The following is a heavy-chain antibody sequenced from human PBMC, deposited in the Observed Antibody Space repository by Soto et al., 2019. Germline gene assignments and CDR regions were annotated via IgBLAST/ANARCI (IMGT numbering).Heavy chain of an antibody. CDR2: NYYSGIT. D-gene: IGHD3-10*01. Sequence: PSETLSLTCTVSGGSISSGGYYWTWIRQHPGKGLEWIGYNYYSGITYYNPSLKSRVTISLDTSKNQFSLKLSSVTAADTAVYYCARVSGIYYYGMDVWGQGTTVTVSS. CDR3: ARVSGIYYYGMDV. J-gene: IGHJ6*02. V-gene: IGHV4-31*03. CDR1: GGSISSGGYY.